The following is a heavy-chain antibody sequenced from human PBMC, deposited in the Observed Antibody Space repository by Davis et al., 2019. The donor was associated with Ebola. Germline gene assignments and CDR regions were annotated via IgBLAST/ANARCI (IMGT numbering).Heavy chain of an antibody. CDR3: AIPKAPNDYGEVDY. Sequence: GESLKISCAAPGFTFSSYAMSWVRQAPGKGLEWVSAISGSGGSTYYADSVKGRFTISRDNSKNTLYLQMNSLRAEDTAVYYCAIPKAPNDYGEVDYWGQGTLVTVSS. CDR2: ISGSGGST. D-gene: IGHD4-17*01. V-gene: IGHV3-23*01. J-gene: IGHJ4*02. CDR1: GFTFSSYA.